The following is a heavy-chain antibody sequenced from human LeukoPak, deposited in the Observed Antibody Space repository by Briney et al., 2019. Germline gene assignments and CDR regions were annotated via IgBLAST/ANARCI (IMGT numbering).Heavy chain of an antibody. J-gene: IGHJ4*02. CDR3: ARDLKDCSGGSCYAIDY. CDR1: GGSFSGYY. V-gene: IGHV4-34*01. CDR2: INHSGST. D-gene: IGHD2-15*01. Sequence: SETLSLTCAVYGGSFSGYYWSWIRQSPGKGLEWIGEINHSGSTNHNPSLKSRVTISVDTSKNQFSLKLRSVTAADTAVYYCARDLKDCSGGSCYAIDYWGQGTLVTVSS.